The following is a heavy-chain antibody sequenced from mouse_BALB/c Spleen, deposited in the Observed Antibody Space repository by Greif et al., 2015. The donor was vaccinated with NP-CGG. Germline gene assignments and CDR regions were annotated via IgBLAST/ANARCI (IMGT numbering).Heavy chain of an antibody. CDR3: ATYYGNYLAWFAY. J-gene: IGHJ3*01. CDR1: GYSITSGYY. V-gene: IGHV3-6*02. Sequence: EVKLVESGPGLVKPSQSLSLTCSVTGYSITSGYYWNWIRRFPGNKLEWMGYISYDGSNNYNPSLKNRISITRDTSKNQFFLKLNSVTTEDTATYYCATYYGNYLAWFAYWGQGTLVTVSA. D-gene: IGHD2-10*01. CDR2: ISYDGSN.